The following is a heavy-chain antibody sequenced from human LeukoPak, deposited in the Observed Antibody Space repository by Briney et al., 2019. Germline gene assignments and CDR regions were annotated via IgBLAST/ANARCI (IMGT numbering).Heavy chain of an antibody. CDR2: IYPGDSDT. D-gene: IGHD3/OR15-3a*01. V-gene: IGHV5-51*01. J-gene: IGHJ6*02. CDR3: ARHPVGPPYGMDV. Sequence: GEALEISCKGSGYSFTSYWIGWVRQMPGKGLEWMVIIYPGDSDTRYSPSFQGPVTISADKSISTAYLQWSSLKASDTAMYYCARHPVGPPYGMDVWGQGTTVTVSS. CDR1: GYSFTSYW.